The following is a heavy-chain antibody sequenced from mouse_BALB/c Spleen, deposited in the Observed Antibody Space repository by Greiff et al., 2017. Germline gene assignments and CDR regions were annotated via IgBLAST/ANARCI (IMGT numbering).Heavy chain of an antibody. CDR2: INPSTGYT. V-gene: IGHV1-7*01. CDR1: GYTFTSYW. Sequence: VQLQQSGAELAKPGASVKMSCKASGYTFTSYWMHWVKQRPGQGLEWIGYINPSTGYTEYNQKFKDKATLTADKSSSTAYMQLSSLTSEDSAVYYCARGSPMTFDYWGQGTTLTVSS. J-gene: IGHJ2*01. D-gene: IGHD2-3*01. CDR3: ARGSPMTFDY.